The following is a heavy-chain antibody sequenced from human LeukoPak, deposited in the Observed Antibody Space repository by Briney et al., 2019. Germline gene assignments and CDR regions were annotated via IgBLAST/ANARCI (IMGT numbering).Heavy chain of an antibody. J-gene: IGHJ5*02. CDR3: GGDKHSLPRRFHP. CDR2: ISAYNGNT. V-gene: IGHV1-18*01. CDR1: GYTFTSYG. Sequence: ASAKVSCKASGYTFTSYGISWVRQAPGQGLEWMGWISAYNGNTNYAQKLQGRVTITTDTSTSTAYMELRSLRSEDTGGYYCGGDKHSLPRRFHPWGQGTLVTVSS. D-gene: IGHD2-15*01.